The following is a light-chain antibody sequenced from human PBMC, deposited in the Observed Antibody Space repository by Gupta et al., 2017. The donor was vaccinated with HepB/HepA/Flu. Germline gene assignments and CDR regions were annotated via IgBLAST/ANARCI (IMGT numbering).Light chain of an antibody. CDR2: YDS. V-gene: IGLV3-21*04. J-gene: IGLJ2*01. CDR3: QVWDGSSYHVV. CDR1: NIGNKS. Sequence: SYVLTQPPSVSVAPGKTARITCGRNNIGNKSVNRYQQKPGQSPVLVMYYDSGRRSGIPGRFSGSKFGNTATLTISRVEAGDEADYFCQVWDGSSYHVVFGGGTKLTVL.